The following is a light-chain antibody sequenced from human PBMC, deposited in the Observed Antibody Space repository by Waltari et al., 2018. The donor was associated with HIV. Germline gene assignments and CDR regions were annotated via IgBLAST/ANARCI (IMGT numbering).Light chain of an antibody. CDR3: GTDHGSGSNFVYR. CDR2: VGTCGIVG. V-gene: IGLV9-49*01. J-gene: IGLJ2*01. Sequence: QPVLTQTPSASASLGASVNLTSTLRRGHSNNKEAWYKDRPGKGRLFVKRVGTCGIVGSKGDDIPDRFSVLGSCLNRSLIIKNIHEEDESDYHCGTDHGSGSNFVYRFGGGTKLTVL. CDR1: RGHSNNK.